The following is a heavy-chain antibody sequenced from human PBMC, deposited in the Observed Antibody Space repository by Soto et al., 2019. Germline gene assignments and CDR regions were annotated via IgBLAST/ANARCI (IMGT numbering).Heavy chain of an antibody. CDR3: ATDMGDGDNHYYYYYGMDV. CDR2: ISGSGGST. CDR1: GFTFSSYA. D-gene: IGHD1-26*01. J-gene: IGHJ6*02. Sequence: GGSLRLSCAASGFTFSSYAMSWVRQAPGKGLEWVSAISGSGGSTYYADSVKGRFTISRDNSKNTLYLQMNSLRAEDTAVYYCATDMGDGDNHYYYYYGMDVWGQGTTVTVSS. V-gene: IGHV3-23*01.